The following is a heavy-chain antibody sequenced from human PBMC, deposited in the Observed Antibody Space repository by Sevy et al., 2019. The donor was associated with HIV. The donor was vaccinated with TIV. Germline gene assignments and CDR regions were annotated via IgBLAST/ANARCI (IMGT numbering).Heavy chain of an antibody. CDR1: GYTFRSYG. V-gene: IGHV1-18*01. J-gene: IGHJ4*02. Sequence: ASVKVSCRASGYTFRSYGISWVRQAPGQGLEWMGWISPYTGDTDFARNVQARVSMTSDTSTSTANMELRSLRSDDTAVYYCARDKHQGVVVIPGAMWGGIDYWGQGTPVTVSS. CDR2: ISPYTGDT. D-gene: IGHD2-2*01. CDR3: ARDKHQGVVVIPGAMWGGIDY.